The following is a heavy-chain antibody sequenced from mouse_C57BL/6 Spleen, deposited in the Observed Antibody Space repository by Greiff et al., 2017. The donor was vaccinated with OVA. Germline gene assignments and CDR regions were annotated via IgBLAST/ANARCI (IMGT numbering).Heavy chain of an antibody. CDR2: IRLKSDNYAT. D-gene: IGHD2-5*01. Sequence: EVKVEESGGGLVQPGGSMKLSCVASGFTFSNYWMNWVRQSPEKGLEWVAQIRLKSDNYATHYAESVKGRFTISRDDSKSSVYLQMNNLSAEGTGIYYCTGGYSNSFAYWGQGTLVTVSA. CDR1: GFTFSNYW. V-gene: IGHV6-3*01. J-gene: IGHJ3*01. CDR3: TGGYSNSFAY.